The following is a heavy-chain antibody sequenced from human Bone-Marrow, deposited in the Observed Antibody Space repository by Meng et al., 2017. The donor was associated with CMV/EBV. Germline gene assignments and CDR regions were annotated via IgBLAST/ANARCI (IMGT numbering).Heavy chain of an antibody. V-gene: IGHV3-23*03. CDR3: ARVPRGSARISYYYGMDV. CDR1: GFTFSSYA. Sequence: GGSLRLSCAASGFTFSSYAMTWVRQAPGKGLKWVSVIYTDGTSTYCADSVKGRFTISRDNSKNTLYLQMNSLRAEDTAVYYCARVPRGSARISYYYGMDVWGQGTTVTVSS. J-gene: IGHJ6*02. CDR2: IYTDGTST. D-gene: IGHD3-10*01.